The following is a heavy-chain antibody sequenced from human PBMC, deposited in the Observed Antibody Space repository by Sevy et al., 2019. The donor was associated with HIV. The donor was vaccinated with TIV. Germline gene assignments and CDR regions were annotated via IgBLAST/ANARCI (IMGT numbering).Heavy chain of an antibody. CDR2: IIGSGNII. CDR1: GFTFSNYE. D-gene: IGHD1-26*01. CDR3: AIEFGRDAFDI. Sequence: GGSLRLSCVASGFTFSNYEMNWVRQAPGKGLEWVSYIIGSGNIIYYADSVKGRFTISRDNAKNSLNLQMNSLRTEDTAIYYCAIEFGRDAFDIWGQGTMVTVSS. V-gene: IGHV3-48*03. J-gene: IGHJ3*02.